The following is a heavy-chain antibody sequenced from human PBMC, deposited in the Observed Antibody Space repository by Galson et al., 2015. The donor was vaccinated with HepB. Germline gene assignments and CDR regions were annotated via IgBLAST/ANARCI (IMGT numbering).Heavy chain of an antibody. CDR1: GGSISSSNW. CDR2: IYHSGST. V-gene: IGHV4-4*02. D-gene: IGHD6-19*01. CDR3: ARALEWLTPYGMDV. Sequence: ETLSLTCAVSGGSISSSNWWSWVRQPPGKGLEWIGEIYHSGSTNYNPSLKSRVTISVDKSKNQFSLKLSSVTAADTAVYYCARALEWLTPYGMDVWGQGTTVTVSS. J-gene: IGHJ6*02.